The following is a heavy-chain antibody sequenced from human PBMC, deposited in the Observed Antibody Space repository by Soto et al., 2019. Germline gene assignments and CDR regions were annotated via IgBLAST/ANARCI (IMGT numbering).Heavy chain of an antibody. Sequence: ASVKVSCKASGYTFTSYGISWVRQAPGQGLEWMGWISAYNGNTNYAQKLQGRVTMTTDTSTSTAYMELRSLRSDDTAVYYCARERVSSSWHHYFDSWGQGTLVTVSS. D-gene: IGHD6-13*01. CDR1: GYTFTSYG. V-gene: IGHV1-18*01. CDR3: ARERVSSSWHHYFDS. J-gene: IGHJ4*02. CDR2: ISAYNGNT.